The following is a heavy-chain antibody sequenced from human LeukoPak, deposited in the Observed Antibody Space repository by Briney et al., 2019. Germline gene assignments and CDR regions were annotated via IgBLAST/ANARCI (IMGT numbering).Heavy chain of an antibody. CDR2: INPDGTII. CDR1: GFTYTDYW. CDR3: AKDLSWNTADR. V-gene: IGHV3-74*01. Sequence: GGSLRLSCVGSGFTYTDYWMHWFRQAPGKGPVWVSRINPDGTIIDYADSVKGRLRISRDNAKNLLYLQMNGLRADDTAVYYCAKDLSWNTADRWGQGILVTVSS. J-gene: IGHJ5*02. D-gene: IGHD5-18*01.